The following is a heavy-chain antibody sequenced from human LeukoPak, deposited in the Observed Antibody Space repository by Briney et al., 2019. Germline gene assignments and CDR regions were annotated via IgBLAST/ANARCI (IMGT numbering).Heavy chain of an antibody. CDR3: ARERGRGYYFDY. CDR1: GFTFSDYY. D-gene: IGHD3-10*01. Sequence: GGSLGLSCAASGFTFSDYYMSWIRQAPGKGLEWVSVIYSGGSTYYADSVKGGFTISRDNSKNTLYLQMNSLRAEDTAVYYCARERGRGYYFDYWGQGTLVTVSS. V-gene: IGHV3-66*01. CDR2: IYSGGST. J-gene: IGHJ4*02.